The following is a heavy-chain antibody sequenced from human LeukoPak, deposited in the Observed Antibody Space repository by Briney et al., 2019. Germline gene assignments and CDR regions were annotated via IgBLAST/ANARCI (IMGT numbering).Heavy chain of an antibody. D-gene: IGHD3-22*01. J-gene: IGHJ4*02. CDR3: AKHRFESGGYHSTD. V-gene: IGHV3-23*01. CDR2: ISGGSGST. CDR1: GFSFRNYW. Sequence: GGSLRLSCAASGFSFRNYWMHWVRQPPGKGLVWVSTISGGSGSTYCADSVKGRFTISRDNSKNTLYLQMNSLRDEDTAVYYCAKHRFESGGYHSTDWGQGTLVTVSS.